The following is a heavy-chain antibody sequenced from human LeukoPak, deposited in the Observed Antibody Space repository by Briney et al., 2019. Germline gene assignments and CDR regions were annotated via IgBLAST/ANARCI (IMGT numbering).Heavy chain of an antibody. CDR2: IRYDGSNK. CDR3: ANGHCSSTSYYPEDDY. D-gene: IGHD2-2*01. Sequence: GGSLRLSCAASGFTFSSYGMHWVRQAPGKGLEWVAFIRYDGSNKYYADSVKGRFTISRDNSKNTLYLQMNSLRAEDTAVYYCANGHCSSTSYYPEDDYWGQGTLVTVSS. V-gene: IGHV3-30*02. CDR1: GFTFSSYG. J-gene: IGHJ4*02.